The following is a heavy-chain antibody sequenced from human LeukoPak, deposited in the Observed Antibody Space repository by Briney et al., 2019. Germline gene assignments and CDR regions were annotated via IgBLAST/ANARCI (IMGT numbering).Heavy chain of an antibody. D-gene: IGHD2/OR15-2a*01. Sequence: PGGSLRLSCAASGFTFSSYAMHWVRQAPGKGLEWVAVISYDGSNKYYADSVKGRFTISRDNSKNTLYLQMNSLRAEDTAVYYCAKDIGTTSFYMDVWGKGTTVTVSS. V-gene: IGHV3-30-3*01. J-gene: IGHJ6*03. CDR2: ISYDGSNK. CDR3: AKDIGTTSFYMDV. CDR1: GFTFSSYA.